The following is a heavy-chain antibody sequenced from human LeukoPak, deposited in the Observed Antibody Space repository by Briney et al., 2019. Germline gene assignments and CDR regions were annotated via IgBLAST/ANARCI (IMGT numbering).Heavy chain of an antibody. D-gene: IGHD6-19*01. Sequence: GGSLRLSCAASGFTFSSYGMHWVRQAPGKGLEWVAVISCDGSNKYYADSVKGRFTISRDNSKNTLYLQMNSLRAVDTAVYYCASAIAVAGTGFDYWGQGTLVTVSS. CDR2: ISCDGSNK. CDR1: GFTFSSYG. J-gene: IGHJ4*02. CDR3: ASAIAVAGTGFDY. V-gene: IGHV3-30*03.